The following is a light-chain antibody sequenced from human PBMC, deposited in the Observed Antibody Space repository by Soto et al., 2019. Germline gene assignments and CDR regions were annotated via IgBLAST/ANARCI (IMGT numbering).Light chain of an antibody. CDR2: EVS. J-gene: IGLJ1*01. Sequence: QSVLTQPASVSGSPGQSITISCTGTSSDVGGYTYVSWYQQYPGKAPKLMIFEVSNRPSGVSHRFSGSKSGNTASLTISGLQAEDEADYSCSSYTSSTIRVFGNGTKVTVL. CDR1: SSDVGGYTY. CDR3: SSYTSSTIRV. V-gene: IGLV2-14*01.